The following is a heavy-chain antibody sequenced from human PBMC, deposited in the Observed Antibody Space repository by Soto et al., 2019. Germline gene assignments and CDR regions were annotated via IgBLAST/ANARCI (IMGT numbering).Heavy chain of an antibody. J-gene: IGHJ4*02. CDR1: GGSISTVGHY. D-gene: IGHD1-1*01. CDR3: ARATGTLRSRNCDY. Sequence: SETLSLTCSVSGGSISTVGHYWTWIRQPPGKGLEWIGSIYHTGSTYYSKSLRSRLTMSVDTSKSQSSLRLSSVTAADTAVYYCARATGTLRSRNCDYWGQGSLVTVSS. CDR2: IYHTGST. V-gene: IGHV4-31*03.